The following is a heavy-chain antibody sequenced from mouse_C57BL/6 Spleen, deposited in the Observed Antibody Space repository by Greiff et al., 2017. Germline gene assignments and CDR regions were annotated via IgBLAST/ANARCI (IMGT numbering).Heavy chain of an antibody. CDR3: ARPYSNYDYFDY. V-gene: IGHV1-4*01. Sequence: VQLQQSGAELARPGASVKMSCKASGYTFTSYTMHWVKQRPGQGLEWIGYINPSRGYTKYNQKFKDKATLTADKSTSTADMQLSSLTSEDSAVYYCARPYSNYDYFDYWGQGTTLTVSS. CDR1: GYTFTSYT. D-gene: IGHD2-5*01. CDR2: INPSRGYT. J-gene: IGHJ2*01.